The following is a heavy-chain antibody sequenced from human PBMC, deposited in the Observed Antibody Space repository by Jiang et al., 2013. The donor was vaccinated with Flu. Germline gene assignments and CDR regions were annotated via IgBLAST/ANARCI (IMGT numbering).Heavy chain of an antibody. J-gene: IGHJ4*02. CDR3: AGISLGWDDYGGNAGTIFDF. Sequence: GSGLVKPSETLSLTCAVSGASVSRPNSYWGWIRQPPGKGLEWIGSIYYSGITYYNPSLESRVTISVDTSKKQFSLKLSSVTAPDTAVYYCAGISLGWDDYGGNAGTIFDFWGQGTLVTVSS. V-gene: IGHV4-39*01. D-gene: IGHD4-23*01. CDR1: GASVSRPNSY. CDR2: IYYSGIT.